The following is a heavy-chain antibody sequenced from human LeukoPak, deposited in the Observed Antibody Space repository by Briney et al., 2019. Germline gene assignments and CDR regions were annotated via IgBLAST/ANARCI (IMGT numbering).Heavy chain of an antibody. Sequence: GRSLRLSCAASGFTVSSNFMSWVGQAPTRGLEWGSIIYSGGDTYYADSTKARFIISRDNSKNTLYLQMNSLRAEDTAVYYCTTVLMATGTTDAFDIWGRGTKVTVSS. D-gene: IGHD1-1*01. V-gene: IGHV3-53*01. CDR3: TTVLMATGTTDAFDI. CDR1: GFTVSSNF. J-gene: IGHJ3*02. CDR2: IYSGGDT.